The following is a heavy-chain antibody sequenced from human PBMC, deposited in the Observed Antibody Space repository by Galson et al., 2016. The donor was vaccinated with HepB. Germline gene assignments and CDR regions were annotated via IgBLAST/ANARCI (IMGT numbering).Heavy chain of an antibody. D-gene: IGHD5-24*01. CDR2: IYYRGNT. CDR1: GGSISNYNYC. Sequence: LSLTCSVSGGSISNYNYCWGWIRQSPGKGLEWIGSIYYRGNTYYNPSLKSRVTVSVDTSKNQVSLKLTSVTAADTAIYYCARGGYTPIVIAYWGQGTRVTVSS. CDR3: ARGGYTPIVIAY. V-gene: IGHV4-39*01. J-gene: IGHJ4*02.